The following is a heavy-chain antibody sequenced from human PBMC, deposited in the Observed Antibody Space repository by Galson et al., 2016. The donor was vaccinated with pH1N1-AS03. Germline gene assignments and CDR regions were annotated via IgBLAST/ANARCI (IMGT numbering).Heavy chain of an antibody. J-gene: IGHJ6*02. CDR2: INTDSGVT. CDR1: GYIFTGFY. V-gene: IGHV1-2*04. Sequence: SVKVSCKASGYIFTGFYVHWVRQAPGQGLEWMGWINTDSGVTNYAQKFEAWVTMTRDTSVSTAYMEMYGLKSDDKAVYYCARDPRGPFTSATCPTTYYFGMDVWGQGTTVIVSS. CDR3: ARDPRGPFTSATCPTTYYFGMDV. D-gene: IGHD2-2*01.